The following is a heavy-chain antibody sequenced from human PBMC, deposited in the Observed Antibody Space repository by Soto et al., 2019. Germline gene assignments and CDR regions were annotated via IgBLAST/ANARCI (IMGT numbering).Heavy chain of an antibody. Sequence: PVGSLRLSCAASGFPFNNYYMTWVRQASGKGLEWVASIKEDGNEKYYVDSVKGRFTISRDNAKNSLSLQMNSLRAEDTAVYFCTRGAGGWNYYYAMDVWGPGATVTVSS. CDR2: IKEDGNEK. CDR3: TRGAGGWNYYYAMDV. J-gene: IGHJ6*02. D-gene: IGHD6-19*01. CDR1: GFPFNNYY. V-gene: IGHV3-7*03.